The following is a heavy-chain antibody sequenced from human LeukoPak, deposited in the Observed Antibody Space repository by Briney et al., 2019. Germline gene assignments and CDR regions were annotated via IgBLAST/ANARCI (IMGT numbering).Heavy chain of an antibody. J-gene: IGHJ4*02. CDR2: ISGSGGST. V-gene: IGHV3-23*01. CDR3: AKVGVLLWFGESLHFDY. D-gene: IGHD3-10*01. CDR1: GFTFSSYA. Sequence: GGSLRLSCAASGFTFSSYAMSWVRQAPGKGLEWVSAISGSGGSTYYADSVKGRFTISRDNSKNTLYLQMNSLRAEDTAVYCCAKVGVLLWFGESLHFDYWGQGTLVTVSS.